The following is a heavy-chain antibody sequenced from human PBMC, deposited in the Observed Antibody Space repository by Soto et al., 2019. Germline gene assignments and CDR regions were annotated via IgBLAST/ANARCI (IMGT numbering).Heavy chain of an antibody. CDR3: ERLARDWGDAFDL. D-gene: IGHD3-16*01. Sequence: QVQLVQSGADVKKPGSSVKVSCKTSGGPFGSSAISWVRPAPAQGLEWMGEIIPVFDKAKYAQNVQGRLTITADAPTGPVFIQLSSLRSEDTAVNFCERLARDWGDAFDLWGLGTFVTVSS. J-gene: IGHJ3*01. CDR2: IIPVFDKA. CDR1: GGPFGSSA. V-gene: IGHV1-69*01.